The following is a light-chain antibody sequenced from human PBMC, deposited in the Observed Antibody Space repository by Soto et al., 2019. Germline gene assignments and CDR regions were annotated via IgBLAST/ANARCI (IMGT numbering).Light chain of an antibody. Sequence: AIRMTQSPSSLSASTGDRVTITCRASQGISSYLAWYQQKPGKSPKLLIYVESTLQSGVPSRFSGSGSWRDYTLTIRCLQSEDFASNYCHQYYSYTPYTFGQGTKLEIK. V-gene: IGKV1-8*01. CDR2: VES. CDR1: QGISSY. CDR3: HQYYSYTPYT. J-gene: IGKJ2*01.